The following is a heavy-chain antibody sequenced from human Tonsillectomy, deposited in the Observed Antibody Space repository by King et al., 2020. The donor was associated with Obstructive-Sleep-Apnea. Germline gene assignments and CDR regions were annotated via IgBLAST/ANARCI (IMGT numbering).Heavy chain of an antibody. CDR3: ARDGTDTTLRLDY. V-gene: IGHV3-30*04. CDR1: KFTFSDYA. J-gene: IGHJ4*02. Sequence: VQLVESGGGVVQPGRSLRLSCAASKFTFSDYAMHWVRQAPGRGLEWVAIISYRGTDKFYGDYVKGRFTISRDNSKNTLYLQLNSLTPEDTAVYYCARDGTDTTLRLDYWGQGTLVTVSS. CDR2: ISYRGTDK. D-gene: IGHD5-18*01.